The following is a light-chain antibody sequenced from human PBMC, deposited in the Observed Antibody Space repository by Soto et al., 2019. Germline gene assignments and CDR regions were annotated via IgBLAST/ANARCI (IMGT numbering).Light chain of an antibody. V-gene: IGKV1-5*03. Sequence: DIQMTQSPSTLSASVGDRVTITCRASQSISGWLAWYQQKPGKAPKLLIYKTSSLETGVPSRFSGSESGTEFTLTSSSLQPDDFATYYCQQYDAYPFTFGQGTKLEIK. CDR1: QSISGW. CDR3: QQYDAYPFT. CDR2: KTS. J-gene: IGKJ2*01.